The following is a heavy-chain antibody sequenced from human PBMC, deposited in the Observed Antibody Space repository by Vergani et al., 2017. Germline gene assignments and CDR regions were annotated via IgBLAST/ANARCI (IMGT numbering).Heavy chain of an antibody. V-gene: IGHV5-51*01. CDR1: GYSFTSYW. CDR3: ARHAKRGCSSTSCYLDYYYYMDV. J-gene: IGHJ6*03. D-gene: IGHD2-2*01. CDR2: IYPGDSDT. Sequence: EVQLVQSGAEVKKPGESLKISCKGSGYSFTSYWIGWVRLMPGKGLEWMGIIYPGDSDTRYSPSFQGQVTISADKSISTAYLQWSSLKASDTAMYYCARHAKRGCSSTSCYLDYYYYMDVWGKGTTVTVSS.